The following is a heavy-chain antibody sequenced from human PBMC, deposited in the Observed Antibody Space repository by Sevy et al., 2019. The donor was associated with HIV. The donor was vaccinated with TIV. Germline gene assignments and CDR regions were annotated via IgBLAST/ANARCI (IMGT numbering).Heavy chain of an antibody. CDR1: GGSISSGDYY. J-gene: IGHJ3*02. CDR3: ARDVGGYSYGYRVFAFDI. CDR2: IYYSGST. V-gene: IGHV4-30-4*01. D-gene: IGHD5-18*01. Sequence: SETLSLTCTVSGGSISSGDYYWSWIRQPPGKGLEWIGYIYYSGSTYYNPSLKSRVTISVDTSKNQFSLKLSSVTAADTAAYYGARDVGGYSYGYRVFAFDIWGQGTMVTVSS.